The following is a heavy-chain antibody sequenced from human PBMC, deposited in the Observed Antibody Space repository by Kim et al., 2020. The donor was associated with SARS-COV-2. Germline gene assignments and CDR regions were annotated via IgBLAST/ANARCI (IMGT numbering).Heavy chain of an antibody. CDR1: GGTFSSYA. J-gene: IGHJ4*02. V-gene: IGHV1-69*04. CDR3: ASAYYGSGSPDY. Sequence: SVKVSCKASGGTFSSYAISWVRQAPGQGLEWMGRIIPILGIANYAQKFQGRVTITADKSTSTAYMELSSLRSEDTAVYYCASAYYGSGSPDYWGQGTLVTVSS. D-gene: IGHD3-10*01. CDR2: IIPILGIA.